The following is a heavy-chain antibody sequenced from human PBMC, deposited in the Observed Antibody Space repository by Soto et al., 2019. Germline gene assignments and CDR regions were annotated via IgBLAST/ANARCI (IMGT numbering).Heavy chain of an antibody. CDR3: ATPGGGWYYYFDY. J-gene: IGHJ4*02. D-gene: IGHD6-19*01. Sequence: ASVKVSCKASGYTFTSYGISWVRQAPGQRLEWMGWINAANGNTKYSQKFQGRITITRDTSASTAYMELSSLRSEDTAVYYCATPGGGWYYYFDYWGQGTLVTVSS. V-gene: IGHV1-3*01. CDR2: INAANGNT. CDR1: GYTFTSYG.